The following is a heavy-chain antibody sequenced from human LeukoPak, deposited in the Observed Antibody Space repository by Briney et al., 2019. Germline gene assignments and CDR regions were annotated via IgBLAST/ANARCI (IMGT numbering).Heavy chain of an antibody. J-gene: IGHJ6*03. D-gene: IGHD3-10*01. Sequence: PSETLSLTCTVSGGSISSYYWSWIRQPPGKGLEWIGYIYTSGSTNYNPSLKSRVTISVDTSKNQFSLKLSSVTAVDTAVYYCARSGVRYYGSGSYMDVWGKGTTVTVSS. CDR1: GGSISSYY. V-gene: IGHV4-4*09. CDR3: ARSGVRYYGSGSYMDV. CDR2: IYTSGST.